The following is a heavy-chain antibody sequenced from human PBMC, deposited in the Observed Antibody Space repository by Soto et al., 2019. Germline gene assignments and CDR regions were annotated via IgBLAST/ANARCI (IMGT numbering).Heavy chain of an antibody. D-gene: IGHD5-18*01. CDR2: INPNSGGT. CDR1: GYTFTGYY. Sequence: GASVKVSCKASGYTFTGYYMHWVRQAPGQGLEWMGWINPNSGGTNYAQKFQGWVTMTRDTSISTAYMELSRLRSDDTAVYYCAREGYVDTAMVEDYYYYGMDVWGQGTTVTVSS. J-gene: IGHJ6*02. CDR3: AREGYVDTAMVEDYYYYGMDV. V-gene: IGHV1-2*04.